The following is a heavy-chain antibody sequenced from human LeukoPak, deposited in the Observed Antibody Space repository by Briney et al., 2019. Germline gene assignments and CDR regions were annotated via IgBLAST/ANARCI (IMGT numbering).Heavy chain of an antibody. D-gene: IGHD3-22*01. J-gene: IGHJ4*02. CDR1: GFTFSSYS. CDR3: ASRAYYYDSSGYPSDY. V-gene: IGHV3-48*01. CDR2: ISSSSSTI. Sequence: GGSLRLSCAASGFTFSSYSMNWVRQAPGKGLEWVSYISSSSSTIYYADSVKGRFTISRDNAKNSLYLQMNSLRAEDTAVYYCASRAYYYDSSGYPSDYWGQGTLVTVSS.